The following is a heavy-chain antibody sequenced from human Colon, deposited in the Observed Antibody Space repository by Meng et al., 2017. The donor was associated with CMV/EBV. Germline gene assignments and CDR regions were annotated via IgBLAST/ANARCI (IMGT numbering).Heavy chain of an antibody. CDR3: ASSFHGSGSPDH. V-gene: IGHV3-30-3*01. Sequence: VRMVGSGGGVVQPGRSLRLSCAASGFDFFNSAMHWVRQVPGKGLEWVTIISYDGSHALYADSVKGRFTISRDNSKNTLYLQMNSLRPEDTAVYYCASSFHGSGSPDHWGQGTLVTVSS. CDR2: ISYDGSHA. CDR1: GFDFFNSA. D-gene: IGHD3-10*01. J-gene: IGHJ5*02.